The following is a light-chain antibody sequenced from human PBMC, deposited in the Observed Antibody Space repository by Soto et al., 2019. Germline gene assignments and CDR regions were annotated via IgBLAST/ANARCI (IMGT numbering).Light chain of an antibody. CDR2: GNS. V-gene: IGLV1-40*01. J-gene: IGLJ2*01. CDR1: SSNIGAGYD. Sequence: QLVLTQPPSVSGAPGQRVTISCTGSSSNIGAGYDVHWYQQLPGTAPKLLIYGNSNRPSGVPDRFSGSKSGTSASLAITGLQAEDEADYYCQSYDSSWRVVFGGGTKLTVL. CDR3: QSYDSSWRVV.